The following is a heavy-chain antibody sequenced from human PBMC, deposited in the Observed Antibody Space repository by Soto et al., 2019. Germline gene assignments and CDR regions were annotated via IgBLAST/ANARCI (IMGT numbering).Heavy chain of an antibody. CDR1: GDSISSGGYY. Sequence: PSETLSLTCTVSGDSISSGGYYWSWIRQHPGKGLEWIGYIYYSGSTYYNPSLKSRVTISVDTSKNQFSLKLSSVTAADTAVYYCARFPSTYYYYMDVWGKGTTVTVSS. D-gene: IGHD1-26*01. CDR3: ARFPSTYYYYMDV. J-gene: IGHJ6*03. V-gene: IGHV4-31*03. CDR2: IYYSGST.